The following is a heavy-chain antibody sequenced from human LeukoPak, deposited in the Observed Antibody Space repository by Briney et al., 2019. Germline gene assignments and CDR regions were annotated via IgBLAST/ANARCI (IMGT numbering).Heavy chain of an antibody. Sequence: GGSLRLSCAASGFTFSNYAMTWVRQAPGKGLEYVSTINGPGSTTHYADSVKGRFTISRDNSKNTLYLQMNSLRDEDTAVYYCAKGMINDWSALEYWGQGTLVTVSS. D-gene: IGHD3-16*01. J-gene: IGHJ4*02. V-gene: IGHV3-23*01. CDR3: AKGMINDWSALEY. CDR2: INGPGSTT. CDR1: GFTFSNYA.